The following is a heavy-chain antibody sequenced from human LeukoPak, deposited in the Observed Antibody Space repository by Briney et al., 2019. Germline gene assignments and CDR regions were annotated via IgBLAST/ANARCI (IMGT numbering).Heavy chain of an antibody. J-gene: IGHJ5*02. CDR3: ARDLAVTPYNWFDP. D-gene: IGHD5-18*01. Sequence: GGSLRLSCAASGFTFSSFSMNWVRQAPGKGLEWVSYISSSSSTIYYADSVKGRFTISRDNAKNSLYLQMNSLRAEDTAVYYCARDLAVTPYNWFDPWGQGTLVTVSS. CDR2: ISSSSSTI. V-gene: IGHV3-48*04. CDR1: GFTFSSFS.